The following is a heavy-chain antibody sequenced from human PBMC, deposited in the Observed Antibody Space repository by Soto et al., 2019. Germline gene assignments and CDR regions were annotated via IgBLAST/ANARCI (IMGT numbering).Heavy chain of an antibody. CDR3: ASTDYCDSSGFDAFDI. Sequence: RGESLKISCKGSVYSFTSYWIGWSHQMPGKGLEWMGIIFPGDSDTRYSPSFQCQVTISADNSIITAYLQWSSLKASDTAMYYCASTDYCDSSGFDAFDIWGQGTMVTVSS. D-gene: IGHD3-22*01. J-gene: IGHJ3*02. V-gene: IGHV5-51*07. CDR2: IFPGDSDT. CDR1: VYSFTSYW.